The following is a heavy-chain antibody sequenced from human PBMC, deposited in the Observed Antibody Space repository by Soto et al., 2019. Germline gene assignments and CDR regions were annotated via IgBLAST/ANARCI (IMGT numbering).Heavy chain of an antibody. Sequence: GGSLRLSCAASGFTFSSYAMSWVRQAPGKGLEWVSAISGSGGSTYYADSVKGRFTISRDNSKNTLYLQMNSLRAEDTAVYYCAKERGNIVLMVYAMETPEYFQHWGQGTLVTVSS. V-gene: IGHV3-23*01. CDR1: GFTFSSYA. CDR2: ISGSGGST. D-gene: IGHD2-8*01. CDR3: AKERGNIVLMVYAMETPEYFQH. J-gene: IGHJ1*01.